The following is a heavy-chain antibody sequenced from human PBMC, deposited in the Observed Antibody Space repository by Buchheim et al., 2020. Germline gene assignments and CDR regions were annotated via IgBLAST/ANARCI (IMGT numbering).Heavy chain of an antibody. D-gene: IGHD6-13*01. J-gene: IGHJ6*02. Sequence: QVQLQQWGAGLLKPSETLSLTCAVYGGSFSGYYWSWIRQPPGKGLEWIGEINHSGSTNYNPSLKSRVTITVETSKKQFSLKLSAVTAADTAVYYCARGCPPIAAADYGMDVWGQGTT. V-gene: IGHV4-34*01. CDR1: GGSFSGYY. CDR2: INHSGST. CDR3: ARGCPPIAAADYGMDV.